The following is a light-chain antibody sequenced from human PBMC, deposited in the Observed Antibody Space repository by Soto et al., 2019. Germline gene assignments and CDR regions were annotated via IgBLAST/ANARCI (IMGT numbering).Light chain of an antibody. CDR1: SGHSSYA. CDR3: QTWGTGTLV. Sequence: QSVLTQWPSDSASMGTSVKLTCTLNSGHSSYAIAWHQQQPEKGPRYLMKLNSDGSHSKGDGIPDRFSGSSSGAERYLTISSLQSEDEADYYCQTWGTGTLVFGGGTKLTVL. V-gene: IGLV4-69*01. CDR2: LNSDGSH. J-gene: IGLJ2*01.